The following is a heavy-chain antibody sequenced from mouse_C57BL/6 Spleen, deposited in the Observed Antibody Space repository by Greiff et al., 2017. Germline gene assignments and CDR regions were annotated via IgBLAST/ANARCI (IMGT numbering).Heavy chain of an antibody. CDR2: ILPGRGST. Sequence: VQLQQSGAELMKPGASVKLSCTATGYTFTGYWIEWVKQRPGHGLEWIGEILPGRGSTNYNEKFKGKAPFTSDTSSNTAYMQLSSLTTEDSSIYDCAKDSMDYWGQGTSVTVSS. CDR3: AKDSMDY. CDR1: GYTFTGYW. V-gene: IGHV1-9*01. J-gene: IGHJ4*01.